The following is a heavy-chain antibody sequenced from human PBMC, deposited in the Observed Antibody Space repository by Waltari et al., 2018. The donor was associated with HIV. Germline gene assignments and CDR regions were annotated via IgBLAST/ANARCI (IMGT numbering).Heavy chain of an antibody. V-gene: IGHV3-53*01. CDR2: IYSGGST. Sequence: EVQLVQSGGGLIQPGGSLRLSCAASGFTVSSNYMSWVRQAPGQRLDGVSVIYSGGSTFYADSVQGRFTISRDNAKNTLFLQLNSLRAEDTAVYYCARDRGDSFFPYWGQGTLVTVSS. D-gene: IGHD5-18*01. J-gene: IGHJ4*02. CDR3: ARDRGDSFFPY. CDR1: GFTVSSNY.